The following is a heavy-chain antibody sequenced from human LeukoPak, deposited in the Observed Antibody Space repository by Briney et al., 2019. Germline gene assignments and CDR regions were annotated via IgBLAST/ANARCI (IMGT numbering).Heavy chain of an antibody. Sequence: GGSLRLSCAASGFTFSSYEMNWVRQAPGKGLEWVSYISSSGSTIYYADSVKGRFTISRDNAKNSLYLQMNSLRAEDTAVYYCARDGTYPDYDFWSGYMGDFDYWGQGTLVTVSS. V-gene: IGHV3-48*03. D-gene: IGHD3-3*01. J-gene: IGHJ4*02. CDR2: ISSSGSTI. CDR1: GFTFSSYE. CDR3: ARDGTYPDYDFWSGYMGDFDY.